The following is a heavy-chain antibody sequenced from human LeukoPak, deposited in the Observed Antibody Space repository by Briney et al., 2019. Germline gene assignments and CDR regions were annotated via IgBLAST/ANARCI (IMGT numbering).Heavy chain of an antibody. J-gene: IGHJ4*02. CDR2: FYHSGST. Sequence: SETLSLTCAVSGGSISSSNWWSWVRQPPGKGLEWIGEFYHSGSTNYNPSLKSRVTISVDKSKNQFSLKLSSVTAADTAVYYCARGPSWWELLDGIDYWGQGTLVTVSS. V-gene: IGHV4-4*02. CDR3: ARGPSWWELLDGIDY. CDR1: GGSISSSNW. D-gene: IGHD1-26*01.